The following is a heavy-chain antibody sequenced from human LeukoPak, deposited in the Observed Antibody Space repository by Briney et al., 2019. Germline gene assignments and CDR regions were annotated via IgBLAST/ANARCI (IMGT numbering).Heavy chain of an antibody. CDR3: ARHSRYCSGGSCPDAFDI. Sequence: SETLSLTCTVSGGSIRTYYWSWIRQPPGKGLQWIGYIYYSGSTNYSPSLKSRVTISVDTSKNQFSLKLSSVTAADTAVYYCARHSRYCSGGSCPDAFDIWGQGTMVTVAS. CDR1: GGSIRTYY. V-gene: IGHV4-59*08. D-gene: IGHD2-15*01. J-gene: IGHJ3*02. CDR2: IYYSGST.